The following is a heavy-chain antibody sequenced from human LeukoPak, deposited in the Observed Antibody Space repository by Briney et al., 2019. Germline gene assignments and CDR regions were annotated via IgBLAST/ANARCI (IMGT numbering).Heavy chain of an antibody. Sequence: SETLSLTCTVSGGSISSGGYSWSWIRQHPGKGLEWIGYIYYSGSTYYNPSLKSRVTISVDTSKNQFSLKLSSVTAADTAVYYCARETLRGYCTNGVCTPYSSGWHFDYWGQGTLVTVSS. CDR2: IYYSGST. J-gene: IGHJ4*02. CDR3: ARETLRGYCTNGVCTPYSSGWHFDY. V-gene: IGHV4-31*03. CDR1: GGSISSGGYS. D-gene: IGHD2-8*01.